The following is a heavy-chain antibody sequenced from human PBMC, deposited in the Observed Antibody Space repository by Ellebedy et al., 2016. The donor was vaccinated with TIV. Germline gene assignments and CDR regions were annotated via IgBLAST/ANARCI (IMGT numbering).Heavy chain of an antibody. CDR2: ISWNSGSI. J-gene: IGHJ4*02. CDR1: GFTFDDYA. CDR3: ARSYGSGSPEPFDY. Sequence: GGSLRLXXAASGFTFDDYAMHWVRQAPGKGLEWVSGISWNSGSIGYADSVKGRFTISRDNAKNSLYLQMNSLRAEDTAVYYCARSYGSGSPEPFDYWGQGTLVVVSS. D-gene: IGHD3-10*01. V-gene: IGHV3-9*01.